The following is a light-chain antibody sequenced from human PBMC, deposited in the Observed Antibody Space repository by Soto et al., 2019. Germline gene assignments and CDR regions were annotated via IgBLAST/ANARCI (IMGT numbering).Light chain of an antibody. V-gene: IGKV2-28*01. CDR1: QTLLHSNGYTY. CDR3: MQGLRPMYT. J-gene: IGKJ2*01. Sequence: IALTQSPLSLSVTPGEPASISCRSSQTLLHSNGYTYLNWHLQKPGQSPQLLIYLGSNRASGVPDRFSGSGSGTDFTLKINRVQAEDVGVFYCMQGLRPMYTFGQGTKLEIK. CDR2: LGS.